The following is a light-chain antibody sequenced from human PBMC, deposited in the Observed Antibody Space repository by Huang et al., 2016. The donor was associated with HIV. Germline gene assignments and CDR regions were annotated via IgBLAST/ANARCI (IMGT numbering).Light chain of an antibody. CDR2: NAF. CDR1: QTVSSSN. J-gene: IGKJ1*01. CDR3: QQYGTSPRT. Sequence: EIVLTQPPGTLSLSPGERATLSCRASQTVSSSNLAWFQQKAGQAPRLLIYNAFRRDTGIPGRFSGSGSGTDFTLTISRLEPEDFAVYYCQQYGTSPRTFGQGTKLDIK. V-gene: IGKV3-20*01.